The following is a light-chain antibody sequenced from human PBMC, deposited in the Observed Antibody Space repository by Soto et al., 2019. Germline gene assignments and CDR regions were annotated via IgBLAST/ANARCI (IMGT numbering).Light chain of an antibody. CDR3: QAWDSSTGV. Sequence: ELTQPPSVSVSPGQTASITCSGDKLGDKYACWYQQKPGQSPVLVIYQDTKRPSGIPERFSGSNSGNTATLTISGTQAMDEADYYCQAWDSSTGVFGTGTKVTDL. CDR1: KLGDKY. V-gene: IGLV3-1*01. CDR2: QDT. J-gene: IGLJ1*01.